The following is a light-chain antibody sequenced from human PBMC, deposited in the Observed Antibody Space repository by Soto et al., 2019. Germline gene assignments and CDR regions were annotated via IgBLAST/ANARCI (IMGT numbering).Light chain of an antibody. J-gene: IGKJ1*01. V-gene: IGKV3-20*01. Sequence: EVALTQSPGTLSLSPEERATLSCRASQSVSSSYLAWYQQKPGQAPRLLIYGASSRATGIPDRFSGSGSGTDFALTISRLEPEDFAVYYCQQYGSSPPTFGQGTKVEIK. CDR2: GAS. CDR3: QQYGSSPPT. CDR1: QSVSSSY.